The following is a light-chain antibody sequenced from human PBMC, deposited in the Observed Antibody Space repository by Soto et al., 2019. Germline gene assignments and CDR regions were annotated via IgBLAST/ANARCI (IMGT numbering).Light chain of an antibody. V-gene: IGKV1-9*01. CDR1: QGISSY. CDR2: TAS. CDR3: QQRNSYSEA. Sequence: DIQLTQSPSFLSASVGDRVTITCRASQGISSYLAWYQQKPGKAPNLLIHTASTLQSGVPSRFSGSGSGTEFTLTISSLQPEDFATYYCQQRNSYSEAFGQGTKVDIK. J-gene: IGKJ1*01.